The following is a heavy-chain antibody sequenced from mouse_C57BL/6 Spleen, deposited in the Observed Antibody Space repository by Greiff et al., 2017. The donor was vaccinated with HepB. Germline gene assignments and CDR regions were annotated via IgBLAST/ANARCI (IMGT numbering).Heavy chain of an antibody. J-gene: IGHJ1*03. CDR3: ARSGSVCRNYWYFDV. D-gene: IGHD3-1*01. Sequence: QVQLQQPGAELVKPGASVKLSCKASGYTFTSYWMHWVKQRPGRGLEWIGRIEPNSGGTKYNEKFKSKATLTVDKPSSTAYMQLSSLTSEDSAVYYCARSGSVCRNYWYFDVWGTGTTVTVSS. CDR2: IEPNSGGT. V-gene: IGHV1-72*01. CDR1: GYTFTSYW.